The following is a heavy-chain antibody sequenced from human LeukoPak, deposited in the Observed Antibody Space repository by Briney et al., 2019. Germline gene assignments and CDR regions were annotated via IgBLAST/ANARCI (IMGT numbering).Heavy chain of an antibody. D-gene: IGHD2-15*01. Sequence: PGGSLRLSCAASGFNFNIYTMHWVRQAPGKGLERVAVVAYDGSNDYYADSVRGRFTISRDNSKNTLYLQMNSLRAEDTAVYYCARTNVGLDYWGQGTLVTVSS. CDR3: ARTNVGLDY. V-gene: IGHV3-30-3*01. CDR2: VAYDGSND. J-gene: IGHJ4*02. CDR1: GFNFNIYT.